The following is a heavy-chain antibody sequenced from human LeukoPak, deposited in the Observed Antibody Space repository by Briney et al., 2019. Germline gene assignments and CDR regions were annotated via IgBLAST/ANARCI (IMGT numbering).Heavy chain of an antibody. CDR3: ARGHGDYLYYFDY. J-gene: IGHJ4*02. CDR2: IIPIFGTA. Sequence: SVKISCKASGGTFSSYAISWVRQAPGQGLEWMGGIIPIFGTANYAQKFQGRVTITADESTSTAYMELSSLRSEDTAVYYCARGHGDYLYYFDYWGQGTLVTVSS. CDR1: GGTFSSYA. D-gene: IGHD4-17*01. V-gene: IGHV1-69*13.